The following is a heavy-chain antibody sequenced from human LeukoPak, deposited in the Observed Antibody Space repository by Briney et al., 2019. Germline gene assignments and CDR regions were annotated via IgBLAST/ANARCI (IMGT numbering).Heavy chain of an antibody. Sequence: ASVKVSCKASGGTFSSYDMSWVRQAPGQGLEWMGRIIPILGIANYAQKFQGRVTITADKSTSTAYMELSSLRSEDTAVYYCARDGDGCNSDHWGQGTLVTVSS. CDR1: GGTFSSYD. CDR3: ARDGDGCNSDH. CDR2: IIPILGIA. V-gene: IGHV1-69*04. D-gene: IGHD4-23*01. J-gene: IGHJ4*02.